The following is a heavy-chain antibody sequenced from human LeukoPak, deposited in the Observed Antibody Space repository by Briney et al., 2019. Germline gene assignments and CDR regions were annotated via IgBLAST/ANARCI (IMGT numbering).Heavy chain of an antibody. CDR2: INTNTGNP. V-gene: IGHV7-4-1*02. J-gene: IGHJ4*02. Sequence: ASVKVSCKTSGYTFTSYSINWVRQAPGQGLEWMGWINTNTGNPTYAQGFTGRFVFSLDTSVSTAYLQISSLKTEDTAVYYCARDRTLFDYWGQGTLVTVSS. CDR1: GYTFTSYS. D-gene: IGHD1-14*01. CDR3: ARDRTLFDY.